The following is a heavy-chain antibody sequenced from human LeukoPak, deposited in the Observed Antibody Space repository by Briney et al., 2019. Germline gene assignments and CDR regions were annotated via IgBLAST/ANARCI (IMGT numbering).Heavy chain of an antibody. CDR2: IKSKTDGGTT. V-gene: IGHV3-15*01. Sequence: GGSLRLSCAASGFTFSNAWMSWVRQAPGKGLEWVGRIKSKTDGGTTDYAAPVKGRFTISRDDSKNTLYLQMNSLKTEDTAVYYCTTDHPPPYCSSTSCLRPDFDYWGQGTLVTVSS. CDR1: GFTFSNAW. J-gene: IGHJ4*02. CDR3: TTDHPPPYCSSTSCLRPDFDY. D-gene: IGHD2-2*01.